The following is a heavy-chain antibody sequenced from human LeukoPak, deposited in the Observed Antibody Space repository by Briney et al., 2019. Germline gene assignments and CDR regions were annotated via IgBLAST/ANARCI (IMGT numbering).Heavy chain of an antibody. CDR3: ARTTSGWYYFDY. V-gene: IGHV4-61*01. CDR2: IFYSGTT. Sequence: PSETLSLTCTVSGGSVSSGIYYWGWIRQPPGKGLEWIGYIFYSGTTNYNPPLKSRVTISLDTSKNQFSLKLSSLTAADTAVYYCARTTSGWYYFDYWGQGTLVTVSS. J-gene: IGHJ4*02. CDR1: GGSVSSGIYY. D-gene: IGHD6-19*01.